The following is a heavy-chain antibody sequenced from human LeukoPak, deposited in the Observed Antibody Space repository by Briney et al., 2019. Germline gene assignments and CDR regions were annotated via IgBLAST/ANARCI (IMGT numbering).Heavy chain of an antibody. CDR3: ARDGLLGYFDY. J-gene: IGHJ4*02. D-gene: IGHD2-8*02. Sequence: GGSLRLSCAASGFTFSSYAMHWVRQAPGKGPEWVAVISYDGSNKYYADSVKGRFTISRDNSKNTLYLQMNSLRAEDTAVYYCARDGLLGYFDYWGQGTLVTVSS. V-gene: IGHV3-30-3*01. CDR1: GFTFSSYA. CDR2: ISYDGSNK.